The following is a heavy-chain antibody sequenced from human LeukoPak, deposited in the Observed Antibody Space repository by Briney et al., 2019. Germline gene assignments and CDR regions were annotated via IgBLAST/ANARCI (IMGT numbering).Heavy chain of an antibody. CDR2: ISGSTGST. V-gene: IGHV3-23*01. D-gene: IGHD3-22*01. CDR3: ARDLRYYDSSVHDAFDI. CDR1: GFTFSSYA. Sequence: GGSLRLSCAASGFTFSSYAMSWVRQAPGKGLEWVSGISGSTGSTYYADSVKGRFTISRDNAKNSLYLQMNSLRAEDTAVYYCARDLRYYDSSVHDAFDIWGQGTMVTVSS. J-gene: IGHJ3*02.